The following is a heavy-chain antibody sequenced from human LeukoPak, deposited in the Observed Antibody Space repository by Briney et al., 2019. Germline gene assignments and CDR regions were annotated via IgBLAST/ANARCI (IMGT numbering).Heavy chain of an antibody. D-gene: IGHD1-26*01. CDR2: ISNNGGST. J-gene: IGHJ4*02. Sequence: PGGSLRLSCAASGFTFSSYAMHWVRQAPGEGLEYVSTISNNGGSTYYANSVKGRITISRDNSKNTLYLQMGSLRAEDMAVYYCARGHVSGSFLDYWGQGTLVTVSS. CDR1: GFTFSSYA. CDR3: ARGHVSGSFLDY. V-gene: IGHV3-64*01.